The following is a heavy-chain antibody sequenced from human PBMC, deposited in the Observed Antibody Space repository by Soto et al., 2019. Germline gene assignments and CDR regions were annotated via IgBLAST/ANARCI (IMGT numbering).Heavy chain of an antibody. Sequence: ASVKVSCKASGYTFTGYHMHWVRQAPGQGLEWMGWINPNSGNTGYAQKFQGRVTMTRNTSISTAYMELSSLRSEDTAVYYCARERELTIFRFDPWGQGTLVTVSS. CDR3: ARERELTIFRFDP. V-gene: IGHV1-8*02. CDR2: INPNSGNT. J-gene: IGHJ5*02. CDR1: GYTFTGYH. D-gene: IGHD3-3*01.